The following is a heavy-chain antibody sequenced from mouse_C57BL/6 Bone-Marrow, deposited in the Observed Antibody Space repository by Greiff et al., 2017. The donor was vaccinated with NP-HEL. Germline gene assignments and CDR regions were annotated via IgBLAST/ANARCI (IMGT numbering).Heavy chain of an antibody. CDR3: TEKVDGPAWFAY. CDR1: GYTFTSYW. D-gene: IGHD1-1*02. CDR2: IYPGNSDT. Sequence: VQLKQSGTVLARPGASVKMSCKTSGYTFTSYWMHWVKQRPGQGLEWIGAIYPGNSDTSSNQKFKGKAKLTAVTSASTAYMELSSLTNEDSAVYYCTEKVDGPAWFAYWGQGTLVTVSA. V-gene: IGHV1-5*01. J-gene: IGHJ3*01.